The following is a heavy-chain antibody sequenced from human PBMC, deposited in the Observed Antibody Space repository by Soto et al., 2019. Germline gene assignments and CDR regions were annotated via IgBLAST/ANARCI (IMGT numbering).Heavy chain of an antibody. J-gene: IGHJ4*02. D-gene: IGHD3-22*01. CDR1: GFTFSSHS. Sequence: EVQLVESGGGLVKPGGSLRLSCAASGFTFSSHSMNWVRQAPGKGLEWVSSISSSSTYIYYAVSVKGRFTISRDNAKKSLYLQMNSRRAEDTAVYYCASHPRDSSGYWYYFDYWGQGTLVTVSS. CDR2: ISSSSTYI. CDR3: ASHPRDSSGYWYYFDY. V-gene: IGHV3-21*01.